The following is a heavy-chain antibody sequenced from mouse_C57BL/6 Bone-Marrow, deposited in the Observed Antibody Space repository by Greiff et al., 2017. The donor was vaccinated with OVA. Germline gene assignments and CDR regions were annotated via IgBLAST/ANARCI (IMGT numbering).Heavy chain of an antibody. J-gene: IGHJ3*01. CDR2: ISYDGSN. V-gene: IGHV3-6*01. D-gene: IGHD1-1*01. CDR3: ARGYYYGSSYKAWFAY. CDR1: GYSITSGYY. Sequence: EVQLQESGPGLVKPSQSLSLTCSVTGYSITSGYYWNWIRQFPGNKLEWMGYISYDGSNNYNPSLKNRISITRDTSKNQFFLKLNSVTTEDTATYYCARGYYYGSSYKAWFAYWGQGTLVTVSA.